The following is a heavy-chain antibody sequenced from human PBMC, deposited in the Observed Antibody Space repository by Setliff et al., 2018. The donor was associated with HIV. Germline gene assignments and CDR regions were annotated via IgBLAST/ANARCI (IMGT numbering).Heavy chain of an antibody. J-gene: IGHJ3*01. CDR3: ARVQMAYAAFDV. D-gene: IGHD4-17*01. V-gene: IGHV4-61*02. CDR1: GGSISSGSYY. CDR2: IWTSGST. Sequence: SETLSLTCTVSGGSISSGSYYWSWIRQPAGKGLEWIGRIWTSGSTNYNPSLKSRVTISVDTSKNQFSLKLSSVTAADTAVYYCARVQMAYAAFDVWGQGTMVTVSS.